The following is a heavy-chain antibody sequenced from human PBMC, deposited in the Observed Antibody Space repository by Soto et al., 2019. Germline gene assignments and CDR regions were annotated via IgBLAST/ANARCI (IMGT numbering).Heavy chain of an antibody. CDR3: ARHTLNSSGWTYYYYGMDV. CDR1: GYSFTSYW. D-gene: IGHD6-19*01. Sequence: GESLKLSCKGSGYSFTSYWISWVRQMPGKGLEWMGRIDPSDSYTTYSPSFQGHVTIPADKSISTAYLQWSSLKASDTAMYYCARHTLNSSGWTYYYYGMDVWGQGTTVTVSS. V-gene: IGHV5-10-1*01. CDR2: IDPSDSYT. J-gene: IGHJ6*02.